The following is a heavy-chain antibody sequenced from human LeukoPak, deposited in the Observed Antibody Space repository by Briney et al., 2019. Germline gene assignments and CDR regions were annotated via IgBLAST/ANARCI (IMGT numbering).Heavy chain of an antibody. CDR3: ARDLGGATNY. D-gene: IGHD1-26*01. V-gene: IGHV3-30-3*01. CDR1: GFTFSSYA. CDR2: ISYDGSNK. J-gene: IGHJ4*02. Sequence: PGRSLRLSCAASGFTFSSYAMHWVRQAPGKGLEWVAVISYDGSNKYYADSVKGRFTTSRDNSKNTLYLQMNSLRAEDTAVYYCARDLGGATNYWGQGTLVTVSS.